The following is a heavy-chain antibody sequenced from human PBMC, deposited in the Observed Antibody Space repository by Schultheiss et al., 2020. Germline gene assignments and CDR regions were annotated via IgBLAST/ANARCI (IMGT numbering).Heavy chain of an antibody. CDR3: ARARGSGSYYRATGGYYMDV. Sequence: ASVKVSCKASGYTFTSYGISWVRQAPGQGLEWMGWISAYNGNTNYAQKLQGRVTMTTDTSTSTAYMELRSLRSDDTAVYYCARARGSGSYYRATGGYYMDVWGKGTTVTVSS. J-gene: IGHJ6*03. V-gene: IGHV1-18*04. CDR2: ISAYNGNT. CDR1: GYTFTSYG. D-gene: IGHD3-10*01.